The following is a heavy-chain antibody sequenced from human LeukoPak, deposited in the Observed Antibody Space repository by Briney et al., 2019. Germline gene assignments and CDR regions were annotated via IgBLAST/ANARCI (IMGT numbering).Heavy chain of an antibody. Sequence: ASVKVSCKASGYTFTGYYMHWVRQAPGKGLEWMGWINPNSGVTYYAQKFQGRVSMTRDTSISTAYMEESRLRSHDSASYYCARLSTPNLYYFDYWGQGTLVTVSS. CDR2: INPNSGVT. CDR1: GYTFTGYY. CDR3: ARLSTPNLYYFDY. D-gene: IGHD3-16*02. J-gene: IGHJ4*02. V-gene: IGHV1-2*02.